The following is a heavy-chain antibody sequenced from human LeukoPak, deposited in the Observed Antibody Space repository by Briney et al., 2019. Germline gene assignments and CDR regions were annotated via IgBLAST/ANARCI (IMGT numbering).Heavy chain of an antibody. Sequence: GGSLRLSCAASGFTVSSNYMSWVRQAPGKGLEWVSVIYSGGSTYYADSVKGRFTISRDNSKNTLYLQMNSLRAEDTAVYYCAKGKLELTPDYWGQGTLVTVSS. J-gene: IGHJ4*02. CDR2: IYSGGST. V-gene: IGHV3-53*01. CDR3: AKGKLELTPDY. D-gene: IGHD1-1*01. CDR1: GFTVSSNY.